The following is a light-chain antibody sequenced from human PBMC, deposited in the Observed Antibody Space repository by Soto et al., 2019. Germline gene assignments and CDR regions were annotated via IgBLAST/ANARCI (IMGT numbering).Light chain of an antibody. CDR1: SSNVGKNF. CDR3: GTWDSSLSVGVV. V-gene: IGLV1-51*01. CDR2: DNQ. Sequence: QSVLTQPPSVSAAPGQRVTISCSGSSSNVGKNFVSWYQHVPGRAPKLVIYDNQKRPSGVPDRFSGSKSGTSANPDISGLQTGDEADYYCGTWDSSLSVGVVFGGGTKLTVL. J-gene: IGLJ2*01.